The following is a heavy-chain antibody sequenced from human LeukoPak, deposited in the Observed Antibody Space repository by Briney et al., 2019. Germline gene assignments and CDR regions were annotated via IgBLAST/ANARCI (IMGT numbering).Heavy chain of an antibody. J-gene: IGHJ6*03. V-gene: IGHV3-20*04. CDR2: INWNGGST. Sequence: GSLRLSCAASGFTFSSYSMNWVRQAPGKGLEWVSGINWNGGSTGYADSVKGRFTISRDNAKNSLYLQMNSLRAEDTALYYCARERAGDYYYYYYYMDVWGKGTTVTVSS. CDR3: ARERAGDYYYYYYYMDV. CDR1: GFTFSSYS. D-gene: IGHD7-27*01.